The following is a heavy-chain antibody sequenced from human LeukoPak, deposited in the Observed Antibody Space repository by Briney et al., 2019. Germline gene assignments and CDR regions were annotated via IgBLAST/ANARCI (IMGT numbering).Heavy chain of an antibody. Sequence: SETLSLTCAVYGGSFSGYYWSWIRQPPGKGLEWIGEINHSGSTNYNPSLKSRVTISVDTSKNQFSLKLSSVTAADTAVYYCARGLRSSAPFDYWGQGTLVTVSP. CDR1: GGSFSGYY. J-gene: IGHJ4*02. D-gene: IGHD6-6*01. V-gene: IGHV4-34*01. CDR2: INHSGST. CDR3: ARGLRSSAPFDY.